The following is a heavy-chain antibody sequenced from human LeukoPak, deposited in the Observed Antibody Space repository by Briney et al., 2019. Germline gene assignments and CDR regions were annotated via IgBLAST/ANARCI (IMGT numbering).Heavy chain of an antibody. CDR2: IYNDGST. V-gene: IGHV3-53*01. J-gene: IGHJ4*02. CDR3: ARVWELSYDY. CDR1: GFSVSTGH. Sequence: PGGSLRLSCAASGFSVSTGHMSWVRQAPGKGLEWVSVIYNDGSTYYADTVKGRFTISRDNSKNTVDLLVNSLRAEDTAVYYCARVWELSYDYWGQGTLVTVSS. D-gene: IGHD1-26*01.